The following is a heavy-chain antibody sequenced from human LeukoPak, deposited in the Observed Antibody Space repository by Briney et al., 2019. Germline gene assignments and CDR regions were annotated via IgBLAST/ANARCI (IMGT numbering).Heavy chain of an antibody. V-gene: IGHV3-7*01. Sequence: ETLSLTCTVSGGSISSYYWSWIRQPPGKGLEWVANIKQDGSEKYYVDSVKGRFTISRDNAKNSLYLQMNSLRAEDTAVYYCARDSGGSGSYYRYWGQGTLVTVSS. D-gene: IGHD3-10*01. CDR1: GGSISSYY. CDR3: ARDSGGSGSYYRY. CDR2: IKQDGSEK. J-gene: IGHJ4*02.